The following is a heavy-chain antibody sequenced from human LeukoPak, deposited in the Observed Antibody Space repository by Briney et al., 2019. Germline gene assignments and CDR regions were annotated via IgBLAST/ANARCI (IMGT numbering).Heavy chain of an antibody. V-gene: IGHV4-34*01. J-gene: IGHJ4*02. D-gene: IGHD3-10*01. Sequence: SETLSLTCAVYGGSFSGYYWSWIRQPPGKGLEWIGEINHSGSTNYNPSLKSRVTISVDTSKNQFSLKLSPVTAADTAVYYCARGRGRAFVVRGVLGYYFDYWGQGTLVTVSS. CDR3: ARGRGRAFVVRGVLGYYFDY. CDR1: GGSFSGYY. CDR2: INHSGST.